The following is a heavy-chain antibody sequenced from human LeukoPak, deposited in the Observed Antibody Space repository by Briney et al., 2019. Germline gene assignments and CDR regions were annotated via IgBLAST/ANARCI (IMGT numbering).Heavy chain of an antibody. CDR2: IWYDGSNK. J-gene: IGHJ4*02. CDR1: GFTFSSYA. D-gene: IGHD6-19*01. V-gene: IGHV3-33*08. Sequence: RAGGSLRLSCAASGFTFSSYAMHWVRQAPGKGLEWVAVIWYDGSNKYYADSVKGRFTISRDNSKNTLYLQMNSLRAEDTAVYYCAREPAYSSGLDYWGQGTLVTVSS. CDR3: AREPAYSSGLDY.